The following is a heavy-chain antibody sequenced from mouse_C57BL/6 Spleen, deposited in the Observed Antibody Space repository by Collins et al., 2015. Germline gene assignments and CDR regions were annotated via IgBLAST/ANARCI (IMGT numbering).Heavy chain of an antibody. CDR3: ARDSNYPYYFDY. Sequence: QVQLQQPGAELVKPGASVKMSCKASGYTFTSYWITWVKQRPGQGLEWIGDIYPGSGSPNYDEKFKSKATLTVDTSSSTAYMQLSSLTSEDSAVYYCARDSNYPYYFDYWGQGTTLTVSS. D-gene: IGHD2-5*01. J-gene: IGHJ2*01. CDR2: IYPGSGSP. V-gene: IGHV1-55*01. CDR1: GYTFTSYW.